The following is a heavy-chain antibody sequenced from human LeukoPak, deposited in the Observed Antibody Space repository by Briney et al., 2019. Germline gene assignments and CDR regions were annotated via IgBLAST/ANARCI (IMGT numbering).Heavy chain of an antibody. CDR2: IYTSGST. CDR3: ARADDSSELGWFDY. Sequence: SETLSLTCTVSGGSISSGSYYWSWIRQPAGKGLEWIGRIYTSGSTNYNPSLKSRVTISVDTSKNQFSLKLSSVTAADTAVYYCARADDSSELGWFDYWGQGTLVTVSS. J-gene: IGHJ4*02. CDR1: GGSISSGSYY. V-gene: IGHV4-61*02. D-gene: IGHD3-22*01.